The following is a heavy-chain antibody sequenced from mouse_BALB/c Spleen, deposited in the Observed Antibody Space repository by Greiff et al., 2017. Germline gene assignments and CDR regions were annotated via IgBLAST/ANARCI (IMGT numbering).Heavy chain of an antibody. J-gene: IGHJ3*01. Sequence: VQLQQSGAELVKPGASVKLSCTASGFNIKDTYMHWVKQRPEQGLEWIGWIDPANGNTKYDPKFQGKATITADTSSNTAYLQLSSLTSEDTAVYYCARSTMITTGFAYWGQGTLVTVAA. V-gene: IGHV14-3*02. CDR3: ARSTMITTGFAY. D-gene: IGHD2-4*01. CDR1: GFNIKDTY. CDR2: IDPANGNT.